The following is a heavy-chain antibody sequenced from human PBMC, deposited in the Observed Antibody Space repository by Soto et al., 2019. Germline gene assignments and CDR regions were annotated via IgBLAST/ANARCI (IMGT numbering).Heavy chain of an antibody. Sequence: PWETLSLTCTVSGGSISSYYWSWIRQPPGKGLEWIGYIYYSGSTNYNPSLKSRVTISVDTSKNQFSLKLSSVTAADTAVYYCARGGYSYGHTTYYYYGMDVWGQGTTVTVSS. CDR3: ARGGYSYGHTTYYYYGMDV. D-gene: IGHD5-18*01. V-gene: IGHV4-59*01. J-gene: IGHJ6*02. CDR2: IYYSGST. CDR1: GGSISSYY.